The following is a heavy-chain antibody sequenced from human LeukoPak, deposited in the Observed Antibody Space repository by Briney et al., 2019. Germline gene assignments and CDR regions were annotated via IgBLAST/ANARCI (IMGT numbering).Heavy chain of an antibody. J-gene: IGHJ4*02. V-gene: IGHV3-48*03. CDR2: IGSSSGSTL. CDR3: ARLYGYYFDY. CDR1: GFTFSGFG. D-gene: IGHD4-17*01. Sequence: GGSLRLSCAASGFTFSGFGMNWVRQAPGKGLEWVSYIGSSSGSTLYYADSLKGRFTISRDNAKNSLYLQMNSLRAEDTAVYYCARLYGYYFDYWGQGTLVTVSS.